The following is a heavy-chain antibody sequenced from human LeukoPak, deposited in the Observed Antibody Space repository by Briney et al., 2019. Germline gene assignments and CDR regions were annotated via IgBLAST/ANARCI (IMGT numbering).Heavy chain of an antibody. CDR1: GFTFSSYA. D-gene: IGHD6-19*01. Sequence: PGGSLRLSCAASGFTFSSYAMSWVRQAAGKGLEWVSAISGSGGSNYYASSVNGRFTISRDNSKNTLYLQMNSLRAEDTAVYYCARISSGLDYWGQGTLVTVSS. CDR2: ISGSGGSN. J-gene: IGHJ4*02. V-gene: IGHV3-23*01. CDR3: ARISSGLDY.